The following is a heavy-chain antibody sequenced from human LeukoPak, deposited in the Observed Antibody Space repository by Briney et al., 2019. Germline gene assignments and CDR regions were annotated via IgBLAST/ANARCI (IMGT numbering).Heavy chain of an antibody. D-gene: IGHD6-19*01. V-gene: IGHV3-30*03. Sequence: PGRSLRLSCAASGFTFRTYGMHWVRQAPGKGLEWVAFISFDGSKKYFADSVKGRFTISRDNSENTLYLQMNSLRAEDTAVYYCARILDSAWGELGYWGQGTLVTVSS. CDR1: GFTFRTYG. J-gene: IGHJ4*02. CDR3: ARILDSAWGELGY. CDR2: ISFDGSKK.